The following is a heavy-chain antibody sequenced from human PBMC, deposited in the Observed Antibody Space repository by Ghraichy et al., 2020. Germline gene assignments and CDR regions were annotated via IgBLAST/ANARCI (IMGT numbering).Heavy chain of an antibody. CDR3: AKDIPGYNVMDV. CDR1: GFKFGHYT. CDR2: ISWDGGDT. Sequence: GGSLRLSCAASGFKFGHYTMHWVRQGPGKGLEWVSLISWDGGDTYYADSVKGRFTISRDNSKNSLYLQMNSLITEDTALYYCAKDIPGYNVMDVWGQGTTVTVAS. D-gene: IGHD7-27*01. J-gene: IGHJ6*02. V-gene: IGHV3-43*01.